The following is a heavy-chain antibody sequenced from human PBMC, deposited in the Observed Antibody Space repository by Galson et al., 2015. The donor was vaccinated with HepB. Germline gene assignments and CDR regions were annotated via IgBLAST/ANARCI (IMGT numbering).Heavy chain of an antibody. J-gene: IGHJ4*02. CDR3: ARGSPTYYYDSSGYYAGWGFDY. D-gene: IGHD3-22*01. CDR2: ISAYNGNT. V-gene: IGHV1-18*04. CDR1: GYTFTSYG. Sequence: SVKVSCKASGYTFTSYGISWVRQAPGQGLEWMGWISAYNGNTNYAQKLQGRVTMTTDTSASTAYMELSSLRSEDTAVYYCARGSPTYYYDSSGYYAGWGFDYWGQGTLVTVSS.